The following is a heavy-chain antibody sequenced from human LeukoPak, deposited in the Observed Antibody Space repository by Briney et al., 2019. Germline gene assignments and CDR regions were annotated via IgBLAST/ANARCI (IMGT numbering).Heavy chain of an antibody. V-gene: IGHV3-48*02. J-gene: IGHJ4*02. CDR1: GFTFSSYS. Sequence: GGSLRLSCAASGFTFSSYSMDWVRQAPGKGLEWLSYISSSDNTIYYADSVKGRFTISRDNAKNSLYLHMNSLRDEGTAVYYCARAMRSGYDYWGQGTLVTVSS. D-gene: IGHD5-12*01. CDR2: ISSSDNTI. CDR3: ARAMRSGYDY.